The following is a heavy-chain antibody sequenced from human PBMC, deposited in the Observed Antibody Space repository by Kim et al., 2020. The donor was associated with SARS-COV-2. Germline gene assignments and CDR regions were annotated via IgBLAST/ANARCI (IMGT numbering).Heavy chain of an antibody. CDR1: GGSISSGGYY. J-gene: IGHJ6*03. CDR2: IYYSGST. D-gene: IGHD5-12*01. V-gene: IGHV4-31*03. Sequence: SETLSLTCTVSGGSISSGGYYWSWIRQHPGKGLEWIGYIYYSGSTYYNPSLKSRVTISVDTSKNQFSLKLSSVTAADTAVYYCARDAVEMAFDYYYMDVWGQGATVPVSS. CDR3: ARDAVEMAFDYYYMDV.